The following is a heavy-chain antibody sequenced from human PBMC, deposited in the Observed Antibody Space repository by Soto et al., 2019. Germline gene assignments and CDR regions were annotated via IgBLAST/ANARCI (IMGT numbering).Heavy chain of an antibody. D-gene: IGHD6-25*01. CDR2: VYFSGGNN. CDR1: GQSIRGYDYY. CDR3: AYGSSSAWIDR. J-gene: IGHJ4*02. V-gene: IGHV4-39*01. Sequence: VILSLTSSVSGQSIRGYDYYWGGIGQAPGKGLEWVGSVYFSGGNNYDNPSLKSLVTILVDTSYNKFFLRLNFVTAADAAVYFCAYGSSSAWIDRWGQGTLVTVSS.